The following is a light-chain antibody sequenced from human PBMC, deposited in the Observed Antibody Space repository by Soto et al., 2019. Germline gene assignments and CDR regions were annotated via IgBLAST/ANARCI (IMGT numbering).Light chain of an antibody. J-gene: IGKJ1*01. CDR2: KAS. CDR3: QNYNSYSEA. CDR1: QTISSW. V-gene: IGKV1-5*03. Sequence: DIQITHSPSTLSGSALDRVNLTFLASQTISSWLAWYQQKPGKAPKLLIYKASTLKRGVPSRFSGSGSGTEFTLTISSLQPDDFATYYCQNYNSYSEACGQGNKGDIK.